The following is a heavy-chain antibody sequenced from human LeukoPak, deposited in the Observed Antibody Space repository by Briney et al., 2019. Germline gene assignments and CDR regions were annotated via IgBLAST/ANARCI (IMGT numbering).Heavy chain of an antibody. J-gene: IGHJ4*02. CDR3: SRENGAFSPFGY. V-gene: IGHV4-4*02. CDR1: GGSITSTNW. D-gene: IGHD2-8*01. Sequence: SGTLSLTCGMSGGSITSTNWWSWVRQPPGQGLEWIGEVSLSGLTNYNPSLSSRVIMALDTSKNHLSLNLTSVTAADTAVYYCSRENGAFSPFGYWGQGTLVTVSS. CDR2: VSLSGLT.